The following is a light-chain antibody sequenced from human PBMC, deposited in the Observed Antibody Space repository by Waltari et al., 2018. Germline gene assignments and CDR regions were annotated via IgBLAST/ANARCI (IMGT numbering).Light chain of an antibody. CDR3: SSYTTSTTQV. CDR2: EFN. CDR1: GSDIGSYNR. J-gene: IGLJ1*01. Sequence: QSALTQPPSVSGSPGQSVTISCSGTGSDIGSYNRVSWYQQSPGTAPRLMIYEFNRRPSGVPDRFPGSKSGNTASLTISGLQAEDEADYYCSSYTTSTTQVFGTGTKVTVL. V-gene: IGLV2-18*02.